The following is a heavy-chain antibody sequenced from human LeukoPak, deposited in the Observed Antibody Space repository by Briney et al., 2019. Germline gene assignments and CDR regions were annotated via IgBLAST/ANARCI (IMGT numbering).Heavy chain of an antibody. CDR2: IIPILGIA. CDR1: GGTLSSYA. CDR3: ARDPAYYGSGSYLLSMLRVQMVSYGMDV. J-gene: IGHJ6*02. V-gene: IGHV1-69*04. D-gene: IGHD3-10*01. Sequence: SVKVSCKASGGTLSSYAISWVRQAPGQGLEWMGRIIPILGIANYAQKFQGRVTITADKSTSTAYMELSSLRSEDTAVYYCARDPAYYGSGSYLLSMLRVQMVSYGMDVWGQGTTVTVSS.